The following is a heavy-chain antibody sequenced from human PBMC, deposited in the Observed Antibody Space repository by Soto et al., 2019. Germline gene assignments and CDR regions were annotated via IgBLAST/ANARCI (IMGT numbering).Heavy chain of an antibody. CDR3: AKGPEITIFGVVDYMDV. CDR1: GFTFSSYA. J-gene: IGHJ6*03. CDR2: ISGSGGST. D-gene: IGHD3-3*01. V-gene: IGHV3-23*01. Sequence: PGGSLRLSCAASGFTFSSYAVSWVRQAPGKGLEWVSAISGSGGSTYYADSVKGRFTISRDNSKNTLYLQMNSLRAEDTAVYYCAKGPEITIFGVVDYMDVWGKGTTVTVSS.